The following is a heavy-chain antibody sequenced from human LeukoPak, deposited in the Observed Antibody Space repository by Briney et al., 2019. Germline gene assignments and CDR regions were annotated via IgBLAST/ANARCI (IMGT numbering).Heavy chain of an antibody. CDR3: ARVGYSGYDSRPVFNY. V-gene: IGHV1-3*04. Sequence: ASVKVSCKASGYTFTIYALHWVRQAPGQRLEWMGWINTGNGDTKYSQKFQGRVTITRATSASTAYMELSSLRSEDTAVYYCARVGYSGYDSRPVFNYWGQGTLVTVS. J-gene: IGHJ4*02. D-gene: IGHD5-12*01. CDR2: INTGNGDT. CDR1: GYTFTIYA.